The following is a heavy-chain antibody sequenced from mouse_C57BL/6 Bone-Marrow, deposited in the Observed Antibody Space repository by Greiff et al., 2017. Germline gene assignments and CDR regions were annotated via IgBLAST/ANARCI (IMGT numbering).Heavy chain of an antibody. J-gene: IGHJ1*03. CDR1: GYTFTSYW. CDR2: IYPGSGST. V-gene: IGHV1-55*01. Sequence: QVQLQQPGAELVKPGASVKMSCKASGYTFTSYWITWVKQRPGQGLEWIGDIYPGSGSTNYNETFKSKATLTVDTSSSTAYMQLSILTSEDSAVYYCARSYSNYVRTWWFDVWGTGTTVTVSS. CDR3: ARSYSNYVRTWWFDV. D-gene: IGHD2-5*01.